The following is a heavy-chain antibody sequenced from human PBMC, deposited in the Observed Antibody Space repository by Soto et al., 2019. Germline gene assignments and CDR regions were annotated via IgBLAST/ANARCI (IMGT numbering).Heavy chain of an antibody. CDR3: TRDFDSCSGGSCYWNY. D-gene: IGHD2-15*01. CDR1: GGTFSSYA. CDR2: IIPIFGTA. Sequence: QVQLVQSGAEVKKPGSSVKVSCKASGGTFSSYAISWVRQAPGQGLEWMGGIIPIFGTANYAQKFQGRVTITADESTSTAYMELSSLRSEDTAVYYCTRDFDSCSGGSCYWNYWGQGTLVTVSS. J-gene: IGHJ4*02. V-gene: IGHV1-69*01.